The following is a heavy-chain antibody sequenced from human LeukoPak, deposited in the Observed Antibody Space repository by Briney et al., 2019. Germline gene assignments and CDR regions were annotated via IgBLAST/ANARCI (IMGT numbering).Heavy chain of an antibody. CDR3: ARALPSPLYSGSYADAFDI. J-gene: IGHJ3*02. CDR2: ISSSGGST. D-gene: IGHD1-26*01. Sequence: GGSLRLSCAASGFTFSNYAISWVRQAPGKGLEWVSAISSSGGSTHYADSVKGRFTISRDNAKNSLYLQMNSLRAEDTAVYYCARALPSPLYSGSYADAFDIWGQGTMVTVSS. CDR1: GFTFSNYA. V-gene: IGHV3-23*01.